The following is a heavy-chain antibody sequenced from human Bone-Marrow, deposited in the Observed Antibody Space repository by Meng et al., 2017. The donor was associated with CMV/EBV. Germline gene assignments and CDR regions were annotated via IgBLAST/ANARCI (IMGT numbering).Heavy chain of an antibody. CDR2: ISAYSGNT. D-gene: IGHD3-10*01. V-gene: IGHV1-18*01. CDR1: GYTFSNYG. CDR3: ARDYVVRKVYSAD. J-gene: IGHJ4*01. Sequence: ASVKVSCKGSGYTFSNYGFSWVRQAPGQGPEWMGWISAYSGNTNYAQKFQGRLTLTTDVSTSTAYMELRGLRFDDTAVYYCARDYVVRKVYSADWGQGTLVTVSS.